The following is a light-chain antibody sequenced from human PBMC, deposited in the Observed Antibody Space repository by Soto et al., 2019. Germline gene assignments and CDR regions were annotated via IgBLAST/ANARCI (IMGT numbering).Light chain of an antibody. V-gene: IGKV4-1*01. Sequence: DIVMTQSPDSLTVSLGERATINCKASQPVLRSSNNKNHLAWYQQKPTQSPRMLISWASTRESGVPDRFSGSGSGPEFTLTISSLQAEDAAVYYCQQYYDVPVTFGQGTSLEIK. CDR1: QPVLRSSNNKNH. CDR2: WAS. J-gene: IGKJ5*01. CDR3: QQYYDVPVT.